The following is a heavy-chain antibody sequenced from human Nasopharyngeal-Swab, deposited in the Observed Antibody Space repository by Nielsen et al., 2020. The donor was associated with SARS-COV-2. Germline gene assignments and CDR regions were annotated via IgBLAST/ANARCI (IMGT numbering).Heavy chain of an antibody. CDR3: ARVTAYFDS. Sequence: GESLKISCATSGFTFSDYYMSWIRQAPGKGLEWVSYISSGGASIYYADSVKGRFTISRDNAENSLYLQMNSLRAEDTAVYYCARVTAYFDSWGQGTLVTVSS. CDR2: ISSGGASI. CDR1: GFTFSDYY. J-gene: IGHJ4*02. D-gene: IGHD5-18*01. V-gene: IGHV3-11*04.